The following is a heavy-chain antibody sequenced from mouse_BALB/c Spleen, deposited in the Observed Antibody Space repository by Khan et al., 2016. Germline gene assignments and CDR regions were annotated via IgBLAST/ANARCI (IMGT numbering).Heavy chain of an antibody. V-gene: IGHV6-6*01. CDR1: GFTFSDAW. CDR2: IRNKANNHAT. Sequence: EVQLEVSGGGLVQPGGSMKLSCAASGFTFSDAWMDWVRQSPGKGLEWVAEIRNKANNHATYYAESVKGRFTISRDDSTSSVYLQMNSLRAEDAGIYYCAAYYGNFWFSYWGQGTLVTVSA. D-gene: IGHD2-10*01. J-gene: IGHJ3*01. CDR3: AAYYGNFWFSY.